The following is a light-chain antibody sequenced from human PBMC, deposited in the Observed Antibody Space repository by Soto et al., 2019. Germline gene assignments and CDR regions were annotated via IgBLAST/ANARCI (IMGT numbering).Light chain of an antibody. CDR2: SNN. V-gene: IGLV1-44*01. CDR3: AAWDDSLNGLYV. CDR1: SSNIGRNS. J-gene: IGLJ1*01. Sequence: QAVVTQPPSASGTPGQRVTISCSGSSSNIGRNSVNWYQQLPGAAPNLLIYSNNQRPSGVPDRFSGSKSGTSASLAISGLQSEDEADYYCAAWDDSLNGLYVFGTGTKLTVL.